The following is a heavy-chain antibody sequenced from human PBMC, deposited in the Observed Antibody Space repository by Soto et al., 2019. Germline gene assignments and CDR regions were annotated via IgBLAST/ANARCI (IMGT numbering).Heavy chain of an antibody. CDR1: VFIFSDHY. CDR2: IKNKANSYTT. D-gene: IGHD1-26*01. J-gene: IGHJ4*02. V-gene: IGHV3-72*01. CDR3: TRISLVGATGGRYFDY. Sequence: VQLVESGGGLVQPGGSLRLSCAASVFIFSDHYMDWVRQAPGKGLEWVGRIKNKANSYTTEYAASVKGRFTISRDDSEYSLYLQMNSRKPEDTAVYYCTRISLVGATGGRYFDYWGQGTLLTVSS.